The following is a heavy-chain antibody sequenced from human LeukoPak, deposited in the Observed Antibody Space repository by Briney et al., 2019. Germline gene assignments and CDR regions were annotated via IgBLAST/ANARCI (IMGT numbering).Heavy chain of an antibody. CDR2: IYYSGST. V-gene: IGHV4-39*01. J-gene: IGHJ4*02. D-gene: IGHD1-26*01. Sequence: SETLSLTCTVSGGSLSSSSYYWGWIRQPPGKGLEWIGSIYYSGSTYYNPSLKSRVTISVDTSKNQFSLKLSSVTAADTAVYYCARSPDSGSYEDYWGQGTLVTVSS. CDR3: ARSPDSGSYEDY. CDR1: GGSLSSSSYY.